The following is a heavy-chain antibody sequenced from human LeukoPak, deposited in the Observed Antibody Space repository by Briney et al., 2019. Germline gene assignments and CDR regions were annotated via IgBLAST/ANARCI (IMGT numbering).Heavy chain of an antibody. CDR2: ISAYNGNT. D-gene: IGHD3-10*01. V-gene: IGHV1-18*01. J-gene: IGHJ4*02. CDR3: GRENFASETYYCDY. Sequence: GASVKVSCKASGYTFSNYGISWVRQAPGQGLEWMGWISAYNGNTKYEEKVQDRVTMTTDTSTNTVYMELRSLRSDDSAVYYCGRENFASETYYCDYWGQGTQVTVSS. CDR1: GYTFSNYG.